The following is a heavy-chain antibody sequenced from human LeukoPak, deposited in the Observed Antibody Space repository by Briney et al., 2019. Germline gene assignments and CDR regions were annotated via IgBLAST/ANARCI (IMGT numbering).Heavy chain of an antibody. J-gene: IGHJ4*02. CDR2: ISSSSSTI. D-gene: IGHD3-10*01. CDR3: ARDPGGPDY. V-gene: IGHV3-48*01. CDR1: GFTFSSHS. Sequence: GGSLRLSCAASGFTFSSHSMNWVRQAPGKGLEWVSYISSSSSTIYYADSVKGRFTISRDNAKNSLYLQMNSLRAEDTAVYYCARDPGGPDYWGQGTLVTVSS.